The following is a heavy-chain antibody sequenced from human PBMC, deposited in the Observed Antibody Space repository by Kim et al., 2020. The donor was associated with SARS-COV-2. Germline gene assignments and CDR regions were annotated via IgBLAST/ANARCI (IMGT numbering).Heavy chain of an antibody. CDR2: IWYDGSNK. V-gene: IGHV3-33*01. J-gene: IGHJ4*02. D-gene: IGHD1-26*01. CDR3: AREGGATAADY. Sequence: GGSLRLSCAASGFTFSSYGMHWVRQAPGKGLEWVAVIWYDGSNKYYADSVKGRFTISRDNSKNTLYLQMNSLRAEDTAVYYCAREGGATAADYWGQGTLVTVSS. CDR1: GFTFSSYG.